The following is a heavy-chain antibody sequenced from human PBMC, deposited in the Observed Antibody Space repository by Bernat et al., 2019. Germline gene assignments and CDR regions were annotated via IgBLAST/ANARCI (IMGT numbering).Heavy chain of an antibody. J-gene: IGHJ4*02. V-gene: IGHV1-2*02. CDR3: ARELLGDYDILTGYYNGPSFDY. CDR2: INPNSGGT. CDR1: GYTFTGYY. D-gene: IGHD3-9*01. Sequence: QVQLVQSGAEVKKPGASVKVSCKASGYTFTGYYMHWVRQAPGQGLEWMGWINPNSGGTHYAQKFQGGVTMTRDTSISTAYMELSRLRSDDTAVYYCARELLGDYDILTGYYNGPSFDYWGQGTLVTVSS.